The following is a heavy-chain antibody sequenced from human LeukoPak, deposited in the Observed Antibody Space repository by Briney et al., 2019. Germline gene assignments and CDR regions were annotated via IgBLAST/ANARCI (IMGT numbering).Heavy chain of an antibody. D-gene: IGHD2-2*02. Sequence: SETLSLTCAVYGGSFSGYYWSWIRQPPGKGLEGIGEINHSGGTKYNPSLKSRVTISVDTSKNQFSLKLSSVTAAATAVYYCARRCSSTSCYNYWGQGTLVTVSS. V-gene: IGHV4-34*01. CDR2: INHSGGT. CDR3: ARRCSSTSCYNY. CDR1: GGSFSGYY. J-gene: IGHJ4*02.